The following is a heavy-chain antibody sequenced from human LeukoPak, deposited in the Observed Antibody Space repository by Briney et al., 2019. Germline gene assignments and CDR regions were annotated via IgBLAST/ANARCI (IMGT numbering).Heavy chain of an antibody. J-gene: IGHJ4*02. CDR2: IRSKANRYAT. Sequence: GGSLSLSRAASGFTFSGSAMNWVRQASGKGLEWVGRIRSKANRYATAYAASVKGRFTISRDDSKNTAYLQMNSLKTEDTAVYYCTRHDEEWLVPGPGFDYWGQGTLVTVSS. V-gene: IGHV3-73*01. CDR3: TRHDEEWLVPGPGFDY. CDR1: GFTFSGSA. D-gene: IGHD6-19*01.